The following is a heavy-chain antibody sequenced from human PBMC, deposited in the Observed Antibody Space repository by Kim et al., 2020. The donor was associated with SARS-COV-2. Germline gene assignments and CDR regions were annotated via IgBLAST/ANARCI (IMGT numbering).Heavy chain of an antibody. CDR1: KYIFSKYA. Sequence: ASVKVCKTSKYIFSKYAINWVRQAPGRGLEWMGWINTNSGSPRYAQGFTGRFVFSLDTSVSTAYLQISNLRAEDTAVYYCAGGGSGWYPPWNYWGQGTLVGVSS. V-gene: IGHV7-4-1*02. D-gene: IGHD6-19*01. CDR2: INTNSGSP. J-gene: IGHJ4*02. CDR3: AGGGSGWYPPWNY.